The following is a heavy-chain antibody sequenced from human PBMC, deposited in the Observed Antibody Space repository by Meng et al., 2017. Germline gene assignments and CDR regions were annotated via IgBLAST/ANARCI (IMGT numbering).Heavy chain of an antibody. V-gene: IGHV4-34*01. D-gene: IGHD2-15*01. Sequence: QVQLQQLVSGLLKASETLPLTCAVYGGSFSGYYWSWIRQHPGKGLEWIGEINHSGSTNYNPSLKSRVTISVDTSKNQFSLKLSSVTAADTAVYYCARGYCSGGSCYSNWFDPWGQGTLVTGSS. J-gene: IGHJ5*02. CDR1: GGSFSGYY. CDR3: ARGYCSGGSCYSNWFDP. CDR2: INHSGST.